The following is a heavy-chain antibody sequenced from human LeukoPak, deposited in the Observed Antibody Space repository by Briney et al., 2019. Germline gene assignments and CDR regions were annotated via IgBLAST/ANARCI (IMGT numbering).Heavy chain of an antibody. Sequence: SETLSLTCAVSGGSISSGGYSWSWIRQPPGKGLEWIGYIYHSGSTYYNPSLKSRVTISVDRSKNQFSLKLSSVTAADTAVYYCASLYSGHPNTYGMDVWGKGTTVTVSS. J-gene: IGHJ6*04. V-gene: IGHV4-30-2*01. CDR2: IYHSGST. CDR1: GGSISSGGYS. CDR3: ASLYSGHPNTYGMDV. D-gene: IGHD5-12*01.